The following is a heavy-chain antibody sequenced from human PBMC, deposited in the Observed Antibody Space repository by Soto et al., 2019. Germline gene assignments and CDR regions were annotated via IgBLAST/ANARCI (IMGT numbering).Heavy chain of an antibody. D-gene: IGHD6-6*01. J-gene: IGHJ5*02. CDR1: GGSISNSTYY. CDR2: MYYTGNK. CDR3: ARRSSSSLGSLFDP. V-gene: IGHV4-39*01. Sequence: SETLSLTCTVSGGSISNSTYYWDWIRQPPGKGLEWIGAMYYTGNKNYNPSLESRVTMSVDTSKNQFSLKLSSVTPTDTAVYYCARRSSSSLGSLFDPWGRGILVTVSS.